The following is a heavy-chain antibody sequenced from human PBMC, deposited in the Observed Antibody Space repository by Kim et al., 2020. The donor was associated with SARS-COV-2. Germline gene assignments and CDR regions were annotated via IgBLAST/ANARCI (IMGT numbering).Heavy chain of an antibody. CDR2: N. D-gene: IGHD6-25*01. J-gene: IGHJ4*02. CDR3: ARKTAAGAIDY. Sequence: NEYAVSVKSRITINPDTSKNQFSLQLNSVTPEDTAVYYCARKTAAGAIDYWGQGTLVTVSS. V-gene: IGHV6-1*01.